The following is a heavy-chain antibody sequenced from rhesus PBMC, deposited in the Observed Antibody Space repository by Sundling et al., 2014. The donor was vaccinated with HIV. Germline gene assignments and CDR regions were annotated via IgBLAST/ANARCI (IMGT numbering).Heavy chain of an antibody. CDR3: ARDPRYCSSTTCYEYGLDP. Sequence: QVQLQESGPGLVKPSETLSLTCAVSGASISKNDWNWIRQAPGKGLEWIGRIYHSGGNTDYNASLKSRVTISIDTSKNQLSLKLRSMTAADTAVYYCARDPRYCSSTTCYEYGLDPWGQGVVVTVSS. J-gene: IGHJ6*01. CDR1: GASISKND. CDR2: IYHSGGNT. V-gene: IGHV4S2*01. D-gene: IGHD2-2*01.